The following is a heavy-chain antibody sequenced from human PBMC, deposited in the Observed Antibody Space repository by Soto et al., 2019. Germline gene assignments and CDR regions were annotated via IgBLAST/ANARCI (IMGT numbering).Heavy chain of an antibody. Sequence: QVQLVQSGAEVKKPGSSVKVSCKDSGGTFSTYSMFWVRQAPGQGLEWMGRIIPMLGVRNYALRFQDRVTIIADKSTATVHMELSSLRSEDTALYYCTIGSWSGEVFDIWGQGTMVTVSS. CDR1: GGTFSTYS. CDR2: IIPMLGVR. CDR3: TIGSWSGEVFDI. J-gene: IGHJ3*02. V-gene: IGHV1-69*02. D-gene: IGHD2-21*01.